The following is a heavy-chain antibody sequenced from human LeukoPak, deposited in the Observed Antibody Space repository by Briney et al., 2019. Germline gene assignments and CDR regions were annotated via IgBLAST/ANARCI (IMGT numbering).Heavy chain of an antibody. V-gene: IGHV1-18*01. D-gene: IGHD1-26*01. J-gene: IGHJ4*02. CDR3: ARDRARSGSQSY. CDR2: ISANNGNT. Sequence: GASVKVSCKASGYTFTSYGISWVRQALGQGLEWMGWISANNGNTNYAQKLQGRVTITTDTSTSTAYMELRTLRSDDTAVYYCARDRARSGSQSYWGKGTLVTVSS. CDR1: GYTFTSYG.